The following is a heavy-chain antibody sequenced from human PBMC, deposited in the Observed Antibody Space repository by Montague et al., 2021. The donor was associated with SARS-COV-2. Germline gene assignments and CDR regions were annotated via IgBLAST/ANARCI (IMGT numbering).Heavy chain of an antibody. V-gene: IGHV4-34*01. J-gene: IGHJ4*02. CDR1: GGSFSGYY. CDR2: INHSGST. D-gene: IGHD3-16*01. Sequence: SETLSLTCAVYGGSFSGYYWSWIRQPPGKGLEWIGEINHSGSTNYNPPLKSRVTISLDTSKNQFSLKLSSVTAADTAVYYCARVYYDHIWGSYVSTYFDYWGQGTLVTVSS. CDR3: ARVYYDHIWGSYVSTYFDY.